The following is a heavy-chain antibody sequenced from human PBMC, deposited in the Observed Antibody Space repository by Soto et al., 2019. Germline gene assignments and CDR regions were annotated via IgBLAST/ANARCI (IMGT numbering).Heavy chain of an antibody. J-gene: IGHJ6*02. CDR1: GYSFTDYY. Sequence: ASVKVSCKASGYSFTDYYMHWVRQAPGQGLEWMGWINPNSGGTNYAQKFQGWVTMTSDTSISTAYMEVSRLRSDDTAVYYCARGGSYYYYYYGMGVWGQGTTVTVSS. CDR3: ARGGSYYYYYYGMGV. CDR2: INPNSGGT. V-gene: IGHV1-2*04.